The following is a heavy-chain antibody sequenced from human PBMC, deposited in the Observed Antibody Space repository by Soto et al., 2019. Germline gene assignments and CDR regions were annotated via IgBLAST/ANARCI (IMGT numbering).Heavy chain of an antibody. D-gene: IGHD5-12*01. J-gene: IGHJ4*02. CDR2: IYYSGST. V-gene: IGHV4-59*01. CDR1: GGSISSYY. CDR3: ARDTEGYDY. Sequence: PSETLSLTCTVSGGSISSYYWSWIRQPPGKGLEWIGYIYYSGSTNYNPSLKSRVTISVDTSKNQFSLKLCSVTAADTAVYYCARDTEGYDYWGQGTLVTVSS.